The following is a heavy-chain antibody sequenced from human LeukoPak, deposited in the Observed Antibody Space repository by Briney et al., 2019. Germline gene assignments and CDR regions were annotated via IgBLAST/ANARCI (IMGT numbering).Heavy chain of an antibody. Sequence: SVKVSCKASGGTFSSYAISWVRQAPGQGLEWMGRIIPILGIANYAQKFQGRVTITADKSTSTAYMELSSLRFEDTAVYYCARDPEVTMVRGVTHNWFDPWGQGTLVTVSS. CDR3: ARDPEVTMVRGVTHNWFDP. D-gene: IGHD3-10*01. J-gene: IGHJ5*02. V-gene: IGHV1-69*04. CDR1: GGTFSSYA. CDR2: IIPILGIA.